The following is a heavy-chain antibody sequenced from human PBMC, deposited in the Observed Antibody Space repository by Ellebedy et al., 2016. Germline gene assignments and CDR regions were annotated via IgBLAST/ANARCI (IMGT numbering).Heavy chain of an antibody. CDR1: GDGISSFY. CDR3: AGRFPNDFYMNV. J-gene: IGHJ6*03. D-gene: IGHD1-1*01. Sequence: SETLSLXXNVSGDGISSFYWSWVRQSAGKGLEFIGRLYNTAGPSYNPSLKSRATMSLDTSKKQFSLKLTSVTAADTAVYFCAGRFPNDFYMNVWGKGTTVTVSS. CDR2: LYNTAGP. V-gene: IGHV4-4*07.